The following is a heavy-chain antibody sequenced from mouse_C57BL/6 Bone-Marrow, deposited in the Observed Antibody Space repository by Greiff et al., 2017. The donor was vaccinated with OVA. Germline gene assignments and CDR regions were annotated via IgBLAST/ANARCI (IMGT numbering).Heavy chain of an antibody. D-gene: IGHD2-3*01. V-gene: IGHV1-81*01. J-gene: IGHJ4*01. CDR3: LYDGYCDAMDY. CDR2: IYPRSGNT. Sequence: VQLQQSGAELARPGASVKLSCKASGYTFTSYGISWVKQRTGQGLEWIGEIYPRSGNTYYNEKFKGKATLTADKSSSTAYMELRSLTSEDSAVYFCLYDGYCDAMDYWGQGTAVTVSS. CDR1: GYTFTSYG.